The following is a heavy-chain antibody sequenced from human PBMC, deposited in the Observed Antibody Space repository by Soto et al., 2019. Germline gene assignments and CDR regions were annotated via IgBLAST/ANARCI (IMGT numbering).Heavy chain of an antibody. D-gene: IGHD2-15*01. CDR2: IDWDDDK. V-gene: IGHV2-70*11. J-gene: IGHJ4*02. CDR1: GFSLTTSAMC. CDR3: ARHTPSRVAPDY. Sequence: GSGPTLVNPTQTLTLTCTFSGFSLTTSAMCVSWIRQPPGKALEWLARIDWDDDKYYSTSLKTRLTISKDTSKNQVVLTMTNMDPVDTATYYCARHTPSRVAPDYWGQGTLVTVSS.